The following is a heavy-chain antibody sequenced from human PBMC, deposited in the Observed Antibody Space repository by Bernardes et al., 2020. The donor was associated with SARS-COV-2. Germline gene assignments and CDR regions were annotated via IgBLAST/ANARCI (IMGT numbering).Heavy chain of an antibody. J-gene: IGHJ6*02. V-gene: IGHV3-74*03. Sequence: GRSLRLSCAASGFTVSVYWMHWVRQAPGKGLVLVARVNRYGSRITYADSVKGRFTISRDNAKNTLYLQMNSLRAEDTAVYYCAREEGYVLGLSYHYYGMDVWGQGTTVSVSS. CDR2: VNRYGSRI. CDR3: AREEGYVLGLSYHYYGMDV. D-gene: IGHD5-12*01. CDR1: GFTVSVYW.